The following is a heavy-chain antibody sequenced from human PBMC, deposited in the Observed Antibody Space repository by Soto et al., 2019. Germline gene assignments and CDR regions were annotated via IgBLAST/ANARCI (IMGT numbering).Heavy chain of an antibody. V-gene: IGHV3-30*18. D-gene: IGHD6-19*01. J-gene: IGHJ4*02. CDR3: AKDSVGYSSGWYVFDY. CDR1: GFTFSSYG. CDR2: ISYDGSNK. Sequence: QVQLVESGGGVVQPGRSLRLSCAASGFTFSSYGMHWVRQAPGKGLEWVAVISYDGSNKYYADSVKGRFTISRDNSKNTLYLQMNSLRAEDTAVYYCAKDSVGYSSGWYVFDYWGQGTLVTVSS.